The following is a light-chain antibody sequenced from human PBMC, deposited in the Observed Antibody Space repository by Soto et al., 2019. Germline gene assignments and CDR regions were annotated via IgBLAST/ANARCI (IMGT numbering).Light chain of an antibody. CDR1: QSVSSY. Sequence: EIVLTQSPATLSLSPGERATLSCRASQSVSSYLAWYQQKPGKAPRLLIYDVSNRATGIPARFSGSGYGTDFTLTISSLEHEDFAVYYCQQRSNWTLTFGGGTKVEIK. J-gene: IGKJ4*01. CDR2: DVS. CDR3: QQRSNWTLT. V-gene: IGKV3-11*01.